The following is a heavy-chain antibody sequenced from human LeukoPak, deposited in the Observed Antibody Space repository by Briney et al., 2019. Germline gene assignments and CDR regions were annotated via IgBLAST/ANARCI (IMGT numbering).Heavy chain of an antibody. CDR2: ISSSSSYI. CDR1: GFTFSSYS. Sequence: GGSLRLSCAASGFTFSSYSMNWVRQAPGQGLEWVSSISSSSSYIYYADSVKGRFTISRDNAENSLYLQMNSLRAEDTAVYYCARDRGGSGSYYRGRYFDYWGQGTLVTVSS. D-gene: IGHD3-10*01. J-gene: IGHJ4*02. V-gene: IGHV3-21*01. CDR3: ARDRGGSGSYYRGRYFDY.